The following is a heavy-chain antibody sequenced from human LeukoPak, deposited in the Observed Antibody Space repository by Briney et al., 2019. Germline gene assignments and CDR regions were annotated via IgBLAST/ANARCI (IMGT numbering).Heavy chain of an antibody. CDR3: AKVYDSSGYYLSDAFDI. Sequence: GASLILSCAASGFTFSSYAMSWVRPAPGKGLEWVSAISGSGGDTHYADSVKGRSIISRDNSKITLYLQMNSLRAEDTAVYHCAKVYDSSGYYLSDAFDIWGQGTMVTVSS. D-gene: IGHD3-22*01. CDR2: ISGSGGDT. CDR1: GFTFSSYA. V-gene: IGHV3-23*01. J-gene: IGHJ3*02.